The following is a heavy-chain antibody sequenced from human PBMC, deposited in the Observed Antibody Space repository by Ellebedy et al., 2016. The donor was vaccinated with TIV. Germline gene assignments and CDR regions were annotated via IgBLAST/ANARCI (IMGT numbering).Heavy chain of an antibody. J-gene: IGHJ4*02. CDR2: ITSDSTTI. CDR1: GFIFSTYS. D-gene: IGHD6-13*01. CDR3: VRGRGIAAAGTPAPDY. Sequence: PGGSLRLSCAASGFIFSTYSMNWVRQAPGKGLEWVSFITSDSTTIFYAGSVKGRFTISRENAKNSLFLQMNSLRAEDTAVYYCVRGRGIAAAGTPAPDYWGQGTLVTVSS. V-gene: IGHV3-48*04.